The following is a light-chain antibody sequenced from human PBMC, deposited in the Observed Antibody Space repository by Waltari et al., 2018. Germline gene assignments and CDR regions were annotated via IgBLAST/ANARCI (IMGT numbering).Light chain of an antibody. CDR2: KVS. V-gene: IGKV2-30*01. CDR1: QSLVSSDGNTY. J-gene: IGKJ1*01. CDR3: MQGTHRPWT. Sequence: VVMTQSTLSLPVTLGQPASNSCRPSQSLVSSDGNTYFNWFHQRPGQSPRRLVYKVSNRDSGVPDRFSGSGSGTDFTLTISRVEDEDVGVYYCMQGTHRPWTFGQGTKVEIE.